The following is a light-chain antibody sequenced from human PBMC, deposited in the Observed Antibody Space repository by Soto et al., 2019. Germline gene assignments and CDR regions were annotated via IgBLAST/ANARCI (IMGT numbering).Light chain of an antibody. V-gene: IGKV2-30*01. CDR2: KVS. Sequence: DVVMTQSPLSLPVTLGQPASISCRSSQSLVYSDGNTYLNWFQQRPGQSPRRLIYKVSNRDSGVPERFSGSGSGTDFTLKISRVEAEDVGVYYCMQGTHWPLTVGGGTKVEIK. J-gene: IGKJ4*01. CDR1: QSLVYSDGNTY. CDR3: MQGTHWPLT.